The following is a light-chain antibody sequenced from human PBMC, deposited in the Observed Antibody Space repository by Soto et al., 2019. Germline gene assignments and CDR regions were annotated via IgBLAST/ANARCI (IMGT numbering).Light chain of an antibody. CDR1: QSINSN. J-gene: IGKJ1*01. CDR2: GAS. CDR3: QQYNNWPRA. V-gene: IGKV3-15*01. Sequence: EIVMTQSPATLSLSPGERATLSCRASQSINSNLAWYQHKPGQAPRLLIYGASTRATGFPARFSGSGSGTEFTLTISSLQSEDFAVDYCQQYNNWPRAFGQGTKVEIK.